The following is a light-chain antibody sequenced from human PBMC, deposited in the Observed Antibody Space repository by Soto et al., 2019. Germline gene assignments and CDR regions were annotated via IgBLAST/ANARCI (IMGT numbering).Light chain of an antibody. CDR2: GTS. V-gene: IGKV3-20*01. J-gene: IGKJ1*01. CDR1: QTVGRSY. Sequence: EIVLTQSPGIMYLSPGERATLSCRASQTVGRSYLAWYQQKPGQASRLLIFGTSTRATGIPDRFSGGGSGTDFTLTISRLDPEDYAVYFCQQYDSIPPWTFGQGTRVEVK. CDR3: QQYDSIPPWT.